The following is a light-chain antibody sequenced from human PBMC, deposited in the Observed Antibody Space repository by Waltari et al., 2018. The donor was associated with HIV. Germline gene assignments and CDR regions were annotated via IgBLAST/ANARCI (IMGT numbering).Light chain of an antibody. Sequence: DIQMTQSPSTLSASVGDRVTITCRASQSISSWLAWYQQKPGKAPKLLIYKASSLESGVPSRFSGSGSGTEFTLTISSLQPDDFATYYCQQYPGLFGGGTKVEIK. CDR2: KAS. CDR3: QQYPGL. CDR1: QSISSW. J-gene: IGKJ4*01. V-gene: IGKV1-5*03.